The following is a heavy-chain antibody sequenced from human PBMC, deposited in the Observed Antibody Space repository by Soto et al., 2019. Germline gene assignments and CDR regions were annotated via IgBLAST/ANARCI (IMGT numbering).Heavy chain of an antibody. CDR2: LSRGGGST. CDR1: GFTYISHG. J-gene: IGHJ3*02. V-gene: IGHV3-23*01. Sequence: EAQLLESGGELIQPGGSLRLSCAASGFTYISHGMSWVRQAPGKGLEWIAGLSRGGGSTYYADSVKGRFTISRDNSKNTLDLIMNSLRVEDTALYYCARDGQYRTDGFDIWGQGTMVTVFS. CDR3: ARDGQYRTDGFDI. D-gene: IGHD5-12*01.